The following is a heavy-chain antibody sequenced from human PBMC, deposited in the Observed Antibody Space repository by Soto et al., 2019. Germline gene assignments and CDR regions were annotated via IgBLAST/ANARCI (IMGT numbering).Heavy chain of an antibody. D-gene: IGHD6-6*01. V-gene: IGHV3-23*01. J-gene: IGHJ4*02. CDR3: GGDPRGPEY. Sequence: EGQLLESGGGLVQPGGSLRLSCAGSGFTSSTFGMSWVRQAPGKGLEWVSGISGSGVNTYYADSVKGRFTISRDKSKNTLFLQMNGLRAEDTAMYYCGGDPRGPEYWGQGTLVTVSS. CDR1: GFTSSTFG. CDR2: ISGSGVNT.